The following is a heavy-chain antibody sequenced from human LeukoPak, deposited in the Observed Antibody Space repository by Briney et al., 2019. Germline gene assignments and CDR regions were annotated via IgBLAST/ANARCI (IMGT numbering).Heavy chain of an antibody. V-gene: IGHV3-21*01. CDR1: GFTFSSYS. J-gene: IGHJ4*02. D-gene: IGHD1-26*01. CDR3: AMEWELQAFDY. CDR2: ISSSSIYI. Sequence: GGSLRLSCVVSGFTFSSYSINWVRQAPGKGLEWVSSISSSSIYIYYADSVKGRFTISRDNSKNTLYLQMNSLRAEDTAVYYCAMEWELQAFDYWGQGTLVTVSS.